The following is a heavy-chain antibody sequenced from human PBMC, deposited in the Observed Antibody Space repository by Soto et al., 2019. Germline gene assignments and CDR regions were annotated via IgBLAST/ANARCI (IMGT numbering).Heavy chain of an antibody. CDR2: MNAGVGNT. V-gene: IGHV1-3*01. CDR3: ARDTGYTFGSLNY. D-gene: IGHD5-18*01. CDR1: GYTFTDYA. Sequence: HVELVQSGADVKNPGASVTISCKASGYTFTDYALHWVRQAPGQRLEWMGWMNAGVGNTLYSQKFQGRITITRYTSASTAYMEWNSLKSEETAIYYCARDTGYTFGSLNYWGPGSLVTVSS. J-gene: IGHJ4*02.